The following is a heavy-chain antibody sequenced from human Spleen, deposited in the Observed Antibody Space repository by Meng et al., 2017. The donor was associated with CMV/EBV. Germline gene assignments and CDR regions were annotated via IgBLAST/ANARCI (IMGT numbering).Heavy chain of an antibody. CDR3: ARHIISPVGYGYNFPFDF. D-gene: IGHD5-24*01. J-gene: IGHJ4*02. CDR1: GGPIRSSDDY. V-gene: IGHV4-39*01. CDR2: ISYTGST. Sequence: SETLSLTCTVSGGPIRSSDDYWGWIRQPPGKGLEWIGSISYTGSTYYNPSLKSPVGISVDTSKNQFSLKLSSVTAADTAVYYCARHIISPVGYGYNFPFDFWGQGTLVTVSS.